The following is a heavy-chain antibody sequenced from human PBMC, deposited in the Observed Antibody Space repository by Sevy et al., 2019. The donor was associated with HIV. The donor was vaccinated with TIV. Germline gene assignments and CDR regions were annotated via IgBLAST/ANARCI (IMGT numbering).Heavy chain of an antibody. CDR2: IYDTNYGSGGGT. V-gene: IGHV3-23*01. CDR3: AGGRYDSSGSFDAFDI. Sequence: GRSLRLSCKPSGFTFISYAMNWVRQVPGKGLDWVSTIYDTNYGSGGGTYYADSVKGRFTISRDTSKTTVYLQMNSLRTEDTAVYYCAGGRYDSSGSFDAFDIWGQGTMVTVSS. J-gene: IGHJ3*02. CDR1: GFTFISYA. D-gene: IGHD3-22*01.